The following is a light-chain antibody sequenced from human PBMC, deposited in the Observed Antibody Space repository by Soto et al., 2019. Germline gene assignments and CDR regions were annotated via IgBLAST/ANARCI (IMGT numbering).Light chain of an antibody. CDR1: QNVANY. CDR3: QQYNNWPPWT. Sequence: EIVLAQSPATLSLSAGERATLSCRSSQNVANYLDWYQQKPGQAPRLLIYDASTRATAIPARFSGSGSETEFTLTISSLQSEDSAVYYCQQYNNWPPWTFGQGTKVDI. J-gene: IGKJ1*01. V-gene: IGKV3-15*01. CDR2: DAS.